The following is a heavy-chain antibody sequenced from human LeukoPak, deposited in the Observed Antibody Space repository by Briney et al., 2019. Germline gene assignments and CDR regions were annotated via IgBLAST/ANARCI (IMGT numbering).Heavy chain of an antibody. CDR1: GFTFSSYG. CDR3: ARDKDYDSSGYYSP. J-gene: IGHJ5*02. CDR2: IWYDGSNK. Sequence: GGSLRLSCAASGFTFSSYGMHWVRQAPGKELEWVAVIWYDGSNKYYADSVKGRFTISRDNSKNTLYLQMNSLRAEDTAVYYCARDKDYDSSGYYSPWGQGTLVTVSS. D-gene: IGHD3-22*01. V-gene: IGHV3-33*01.